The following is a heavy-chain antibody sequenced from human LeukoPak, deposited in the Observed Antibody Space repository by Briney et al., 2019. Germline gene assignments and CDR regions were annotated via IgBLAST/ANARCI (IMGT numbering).Heavy chain of an antibody. J-gene: IGHJ6*02. CDR1: GFTFRNFG. V-gene: IGHV3-33*01. D-gene: IGHD6-19*01. Sequence: GRSLRLSCTASGFTFRNFGMHWVRQAPGKGLEWVAVIWYDGSEKYYADSVKGRFTISRDNSKNTLYLQMNSLRAEDTAIYYCARVRRDTSGWYDDVWGQGTTVIVSS. CDR2: IWYDGSEK. CDR3: ARVRRDTSGWYDDV.